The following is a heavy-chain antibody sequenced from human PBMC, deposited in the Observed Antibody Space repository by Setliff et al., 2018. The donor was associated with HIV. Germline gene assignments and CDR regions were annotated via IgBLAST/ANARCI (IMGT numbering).Heavy chain of an antibody. Sequence: ASVKVSCKPSAHPRYYYMHWVRRVPGIGLQWMGVINPSGGLTDYPQKFQGRVTMTTDTSTNTIYMQLSSLTSEDTALYYCATGHYGSDSYYSIDHWGQGTLVTVSS. V-gene: IGHV1-46*01. D-gene: IGHD3-10*01. CDR3: ATGHYGSDSYYSIDH. CDR2: INPSGGLT. J-gene: IGHJ4*02. CDR1: AHPRYYY.